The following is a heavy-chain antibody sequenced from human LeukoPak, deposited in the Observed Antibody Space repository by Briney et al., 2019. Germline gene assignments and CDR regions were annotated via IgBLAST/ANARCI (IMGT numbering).Heavy chain of an antibody. CDR3: TLGAYDFWSGSVDY. J-gene: IGHJ4*02. CDR2: IRSKAYGGKT. Sequence: GGSLRLSCTASGFTFGDYAMSWVRQAPGKGLEWVGFIRSKAYGGKTEYAASVKGRFTISRDDSKSIAYLQMNSLKTEDTAVYYCTLGAYDFWSGSVDYWGQGTLVTVSS. CDR1: GFTFGDYA. D-gene: IGHD3-3*01. V-gene: IGHV3-49*04.